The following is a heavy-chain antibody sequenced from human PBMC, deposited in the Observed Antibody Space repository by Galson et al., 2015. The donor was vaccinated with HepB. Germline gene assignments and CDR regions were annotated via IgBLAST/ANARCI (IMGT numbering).Heavy chain of an antibody. V-gene: IGHV3-33*08. D-gene: IGHD4-17*01. CDR2: IWYDGTKK. J-gene: IGHJ4*02. CDR3: ATDRDYAFDH. CDR1: GFTFSDHG. Sequence: SLRLSCAASGFTFSDHGMLWVRQAPGKGLEWVATIWYDGTKKYYTDSVRGRFTISRDDSKKTLYLQMSSLRAEDTAVYYCATDRDYAFDHWGQGTLVTVSS.